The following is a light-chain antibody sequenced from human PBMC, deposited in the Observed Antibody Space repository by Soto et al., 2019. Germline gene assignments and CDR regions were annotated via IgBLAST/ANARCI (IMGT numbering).Light chain of an antibody. Sequence: EIVLTQSPATLSLSPGERTPLSCRASQSVGRYFAWYQQKPGQAPRLLIYDAFSRATGIPARFSGSGSGTDFTLTISSLEPEDFAVYFCQQRSSWPLTFGGGTMVEIK. CDR3: QQRSSWPLT. CDR1: QSVGRY. V-gene: IGKV3-11*01. J-gene: IGKJ4*01. CDR2: DAF.